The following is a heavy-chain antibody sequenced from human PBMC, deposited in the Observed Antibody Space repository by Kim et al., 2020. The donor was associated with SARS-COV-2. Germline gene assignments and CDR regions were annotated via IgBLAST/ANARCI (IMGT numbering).Heavy chain of an antibody. Sequence: SQTLSLTCAISGDSVSSNSVAWNWIRQSPSRGLEWLGRTFYRSKWYNDYAVSVKSRITINPDTFKNQFSLQLSSVTPEDTAVYYCVRDRKTIAAGLFDYWGQGTLVTVSS. CDR3: VRDRKTIAAGLFDY. J-gene: IGHJ4*02. V-gene: IGHV6-1*01. CDR2: TFYRSKWYN. CDR1: GDSVSSNSVA. D-gene: IGHD6-13*01.